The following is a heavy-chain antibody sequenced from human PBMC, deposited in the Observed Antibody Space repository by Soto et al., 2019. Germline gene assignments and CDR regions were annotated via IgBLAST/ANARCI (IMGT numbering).Heavy chain of an antibody. CDR3: ARIPNRGYTSPLDH. D-gene: IGHD3-22*01. V-gene: IGHV3-30-3*01. CDR1: GFTFSSYA. CDR2: ISYHGSNI. Sequence: QVQLVESGGGVVQPGGSLRLSCAASGFTFSSYAMHWVRQAPGKGLEWVAFISYHGSNIYYADSVKGRFTISRDNSKNTLYLQMNSLRPEDTAVYYCARIPNRGYTSPLDHWGQGTRVTVSS. J-gene: IGHJ4*02.